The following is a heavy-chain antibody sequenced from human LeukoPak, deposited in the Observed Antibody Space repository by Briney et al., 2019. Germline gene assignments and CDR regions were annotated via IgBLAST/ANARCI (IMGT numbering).Heavy chain of an antibody. J-gene: IGHJ5*02. CDR2: IIPIFGTA. CDR3: ASLTSSINNRFDP. CDR1: GGTFSSYA. V-gene: IGHV1-69*05. Sequence: SVKVSCKASGGTFSSYAISWVRQAPGQGLEWTGGIIPIFGTANYAQKFQGRVTITTDESTSTAYMELSSLRSEDTAVYYCASLTSSINNRFDPWGQGTLVTVSS. D-gene: IGHD2-21*01.